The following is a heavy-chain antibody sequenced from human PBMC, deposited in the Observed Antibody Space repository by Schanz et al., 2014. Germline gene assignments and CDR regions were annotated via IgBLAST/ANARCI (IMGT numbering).Heavy chain of an antibody. CDR3: ARADSYYGSGSYFQRRAEAFDI. V-gene: IGHV4-59*01. J-gene: IGHJ3*02. Sequence: QVQLQESGPGLVKPSETLSLTCTVSGGSISSYYWSWIRQPPGKGLEWIGYIHVSGSTSNNPSLGSRVTISADTSKNQFSLRLNSVTAADTAVYYCARADSYYGSGSYFQRRAEAFDIWGRGTMVTVSS. CDR2: IHVSGST. D-gene: IGHD3-10*01. CDR1: GGSISSYY.